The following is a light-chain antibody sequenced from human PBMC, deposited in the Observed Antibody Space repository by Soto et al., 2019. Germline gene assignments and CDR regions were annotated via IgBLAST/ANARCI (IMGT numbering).Light chain of an antibody. CDR1: SSNIGGNS. CDR3: GSWDSSLSAYV. Sequence: QCLLTQPPSVSAAPGQKFTISCSGSSSNIGGNSVSWYQQLPGTAPKLLIYDDNELPSGIPDRFSGSKYGTSATLGITEFQTGDEADYYCGSWDSSLSAYVFGTGTKVTVL. V-gene: IGLV1-51*01. CDR2: DDN. J-gene: IGLJ1*01.